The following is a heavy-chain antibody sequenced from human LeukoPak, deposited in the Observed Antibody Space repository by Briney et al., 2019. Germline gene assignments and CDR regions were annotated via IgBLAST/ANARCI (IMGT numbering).Heavy chain of an antibody. CDR3: ARRKSSSWSRDAFDI. CDR2: IYHSGST. Sequence: SETLSLTCAVSGYSISSGYYWGWIRPPPGKGLEWIGSIYHSGSTYYNPSLKSRVTISVDTSKNQFSLKLSSVTAADTAVYYCARRKSSSWSRDAFDIWGQGTMVTVSS. D-gene: IGHD6-13*01. J-gene: IGHJ3*02. V-gene: IGHV4-38-2*01. CDR1: GYSISSGYY.